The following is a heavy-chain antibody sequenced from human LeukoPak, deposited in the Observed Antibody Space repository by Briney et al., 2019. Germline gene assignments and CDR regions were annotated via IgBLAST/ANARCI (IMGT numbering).Heavy chain of an antibody. V-gene: IGHV1-24*01. CDR2: FDPEDGET. J-gene: IGHJ6*02. CDR3: ARDSYPPSYGMDV. Sequence: GASVNVSCKVSGYTLTELSMHWVRQAPGKGLEWMGGFDPEDGETIYAQKFQGRVTMTRDTSTSTVYMELSSLRSEDTAVYYCARDSYPPSYGMDVWGQGATVTVSS. D-gene: IGHD1-26*01. CDR1: GYTLTELS.